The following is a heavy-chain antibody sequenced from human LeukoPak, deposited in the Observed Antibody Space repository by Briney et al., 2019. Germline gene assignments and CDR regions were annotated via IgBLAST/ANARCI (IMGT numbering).Heavy chain of an antibody. CDR2: ISNNGGYT. CDR3: ARDSGTLTGTATSFDY. J-gene: IGHJ4*02. CDR1: GFTFSSSA. D-gene: IGHD2-15*01. Sequence: GGSLRLSCAASGFTFSSSAMSWVRQAPGKGLEWVSAISNNGGYTYYADSVQGRFTISRDNSKSTLCLQMNSLRAEDTAVYYCARDSGTLTGTATSFDYWGQGTLVTVSS. V-gene: IGHV3-23*01.